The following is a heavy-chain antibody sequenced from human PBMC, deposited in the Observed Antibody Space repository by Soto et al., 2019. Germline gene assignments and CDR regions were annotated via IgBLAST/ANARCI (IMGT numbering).Heavy chain of an antibody. V-gene: IGHV3-21*04. D-gene: IGHD1-7*01. J-gene: IGHJ4*02. CDR2: IRSDXHLI. CDR1: GFPFTRFT. Sequence: GGSLILSCAASGFPFTRFTMKLVRHSPGQWLESVSSIRSDXHLIYYGDCMKRRFTISRDKSIRTVYLHLRSLQPSDTAQYYCARGGFIGTPPEFWGQGTRVTVSS. CDR3: ARGGFIGTPPEF.